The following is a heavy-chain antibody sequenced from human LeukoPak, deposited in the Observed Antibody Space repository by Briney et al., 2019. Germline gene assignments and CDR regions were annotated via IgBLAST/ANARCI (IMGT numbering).Heavy chain of an antibody. CDR3: ARHSSGWSYYFDY. V-gene: IGHV4-59*08. Sequence: SETLSLTCTVSGVSISSYYWSWIRQPPGKGLEWIGYIYYSGSTNYNPSLKSRVTISVDTSKNQFSLKLSSVTAADTAVYYCARHSSGWSYYFDYWGQGTLVTVSS. D-gene: IGHD6-19*01. CDR1: GVSISSYY. J-gene: IGHJ4*02. CDR2: IYYSGST.